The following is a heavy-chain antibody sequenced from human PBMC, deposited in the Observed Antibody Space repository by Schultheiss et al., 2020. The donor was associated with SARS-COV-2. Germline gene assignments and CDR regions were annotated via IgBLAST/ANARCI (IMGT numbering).Heavy chain of an antibody. D-gene: IGHD1-26*01. V-gene: IGHV3-74*01. CDR3: AREWEQLGYDY. Sequence: GGSLRLSCAASGFTFSSYWMHWVRQAPGKGLVWVSRINSDGSSTSYADSVKGRFTISRDNSKNTLYLEMNSLRAEDTAVYYCAREWEQLGYDYWGQGTLVTVSS. CDR1: GFTFSSYW. J-gene: IGHJ4*02. CDR2: INSDGSST.